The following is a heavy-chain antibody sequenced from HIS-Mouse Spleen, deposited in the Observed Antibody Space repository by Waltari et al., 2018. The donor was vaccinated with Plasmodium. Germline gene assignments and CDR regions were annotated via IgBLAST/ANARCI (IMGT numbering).Heavy chain of an antibody. Sequence: QLPLVQSGAEVTNPGASVKVSCNASVYTFTRNPMHWLRQVPGQGLEWMGWIKPNSGGTNYAQKFQGRVTMTRDTSISTAYMELSRLRSDDTAVYYCARDLAAAGHFDYWGQGTLVTVSS. J-gene: IGHJ4*02. CDR1: VYTFTRNP. V-gene: IGHV1-2*02. D-gene: IGHD6-13*01. CDR2: IKPNSGGT. CDR3: ARDLAAAGHFDY.